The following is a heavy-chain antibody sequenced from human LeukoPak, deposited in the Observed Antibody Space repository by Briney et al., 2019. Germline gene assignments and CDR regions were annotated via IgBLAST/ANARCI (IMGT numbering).Heavy chain of an antibody. Sequence: SETLSLTCTVSGGSISSYYWNWIRQSPDEGLEWIGYIYNTGSTNYNPSLKSRVTISVDTSKNQFSLKLSSVTAADTAVYYCARARLGWSGTFDIWGQGTMVAVSS. CDR3: ARARLGWSGTFDI. CDR2: IYNTGST. CDR1: GGSISSYY. V-gene: IGHV4-59*01. D-gene: IGHD2-15*01. J-gene: IGHJ3*02.